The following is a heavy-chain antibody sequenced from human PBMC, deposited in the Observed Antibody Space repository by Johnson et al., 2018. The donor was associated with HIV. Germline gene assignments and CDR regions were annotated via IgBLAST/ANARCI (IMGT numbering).Heavy chain of an antibody. Sequence: QVQLVESGGGVVQPGRSLRLSCAASGFTFSSYGIHWVRQAPGKGLEWVAFIWHDGRDVYYADSVKGRFTISRDNSKNTLYLQMNSLRAEDTAVYYCAKDPYSGSPIDIWGQGTMVTVSS. CDR2: IWHDGRDV. D-gene: IGHD1-26*01. CDR1: GFTFSSYG. J-gene: IGHJ3*02. CDR3: AKDPYSGSPIDI. V-gene: IGHV3-30*02.